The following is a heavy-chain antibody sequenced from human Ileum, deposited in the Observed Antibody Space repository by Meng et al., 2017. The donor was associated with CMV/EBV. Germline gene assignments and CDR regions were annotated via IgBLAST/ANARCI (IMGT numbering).Heavy chain of an antibody. CDR3: AVSGYDSQHAFDI. Sequence: GESLKISCAASGFTFSRYWLHWVRQGPGKGPVWVSRVNNDGSDTVYADSVKGRFTISRDNAKNTLSLQMNSLRAEDTAVYYFAVSGYDSQHAFDIWGQGAMVTVSS. V-gene: IGHV3-74*01. CDR1: GFTFSRYW. CDR2: VNNDGSDT. D-gene: IGHD3-22*01. J-gene: IGHJ3*02.